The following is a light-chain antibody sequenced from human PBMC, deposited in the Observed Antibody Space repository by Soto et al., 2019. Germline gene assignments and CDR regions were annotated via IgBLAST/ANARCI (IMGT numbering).Light chain of an antibody. CDR1: QSVSNNY. J-gene: IGKJ2*01. CDR3: QQYGSSPET. V-gene: IGKV3-20*01. CDR2: GAS. Sequence: EIVLTQSPGTLSLSPGEIMALSCRASQSVSNNYLAWYQQKPGQAPRLLIFGASSRATGIPDRFSGSGSGTDFTLTISRLEPEDFAVYYCQQYGSSPETFGQGTKLEIK.